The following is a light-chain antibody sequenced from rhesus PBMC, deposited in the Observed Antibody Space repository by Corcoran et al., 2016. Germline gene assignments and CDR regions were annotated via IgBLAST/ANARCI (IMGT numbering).Light chain of an antibody. Sequence: DIQMTQSPSSLSASVGDRVTVTCRASQGINKELSWYQQKPGKAPKLLIYDASSLQTGVASRFSGSGSGTDYTLTISSLRPEDVATYYCLQDYTTPLTFDGGTKVEIK. CDR2: DAS. CDR1: QGINKE. J-gene: IGKJ4*01. CDR3: LQDYTTPLT. V-gene: IGKV1-94*01.